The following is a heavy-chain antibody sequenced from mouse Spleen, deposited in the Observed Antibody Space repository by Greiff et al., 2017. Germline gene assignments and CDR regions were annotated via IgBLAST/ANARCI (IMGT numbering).Heavy chain of an antibody. J-gene: IGHJ2*01. Sequence: QVQLQQSGAELVRPGASVKLSCKASGYTFTDYYINWVKQRPGQGLEWIARIYPGSGNTYYNEKFKGKATLTAEKSSSTAYMQLSSLTSEDSAVYFCARSRYYEDFDYWGQGTTLTVSS. CDR3: ARSRYYEDFDY. CDR2: IYPGSGNT. V-gene: IGHV1-76*01. D-gene: IGHD1-1*01. CDR1: GYTFTDYY.